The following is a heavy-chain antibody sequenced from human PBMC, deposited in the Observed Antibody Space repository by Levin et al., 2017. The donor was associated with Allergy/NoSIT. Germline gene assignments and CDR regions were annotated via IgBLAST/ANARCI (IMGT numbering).Heavy chain of an antibody. CDR1: GGSISSSSYY. CDR2: IYYSGST. CDR3: ASRAYSSGWYSVILFDY. J-gene: IGHJ4*02. D-gene: IGHD6-19*01. V-gene: IGHV4-39*01. Sequence: SQTLSLTCTVSGGSISSSSYYWGWIRQPPGKGLEWIGSIYYSGSTYYNPSLKSRVTIPVDTSKNQFSLKLSSVTAADTAVYYCASRAYSSGWYSVILFDYWGQGTLVTVSS.